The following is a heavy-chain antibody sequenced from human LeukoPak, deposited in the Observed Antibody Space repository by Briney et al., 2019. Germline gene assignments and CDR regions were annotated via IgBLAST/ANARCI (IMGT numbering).Heavy chain of an antibody. CDR2: ISGSGGST. CDR3: AIDIVVVVAATPSDNPIDY. Sequence: PGGSLRLSCAASGFTFSSYAMSWVRQAPGKGLEWVSAISGSGGSTYYADSVKGRFTISRDNSKNTLYLQMNSLRAEDTAVYYCAIDIVVVVAATPSDNPIDYWGQGTLVTVSS. V-gene: IGHV3-23*01. J-gene: IGHJ4*02. CDR1: GFTFSSYA. D-gene: IGHD2-15*01.